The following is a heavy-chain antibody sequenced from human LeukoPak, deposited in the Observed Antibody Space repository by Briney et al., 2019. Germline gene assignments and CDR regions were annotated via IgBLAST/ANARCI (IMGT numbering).Heavy chain of an antibody. Sequence: QAGGSLRLSCAASGFTFSSYAMGWVRQAPGKGLEWVSAISGSGGSTYYADSVKGRFTISRDNSKNTLYLQMNSLRAGDTAVYYCAKETYYYGSGSNRGWFDSWGQGTLVTVSS. CDR3: AKETYYYGSGSNRGWFDS. CDR1: GFTFSSYA. D-gene: IGHD3-10*01. CDR2: ISGSGGST. J-gene: IGHJ5*01. V-gene: IGHV3-23*01.